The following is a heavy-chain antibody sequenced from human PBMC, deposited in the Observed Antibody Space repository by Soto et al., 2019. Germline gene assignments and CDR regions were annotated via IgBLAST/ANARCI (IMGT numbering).Heavy chain of an antibody. CDR2: MNPKSGYT. D-gene: IGHD2-21*01. CDR3: ARAYGDLDV. CDR1: GYTFSSYD. J-gene: IGHJ6*02. Sequence: QVQLVQSGAEVKKPGASVKVSCKASGYTFSSYDINWVRQATGQGLEWMGWMNPKSGYTGYAQKFQGRVTMTRDTSISTAYMEVSRLRSEDTAIYYCARAYGDLDVWGQGTTVTVS. V-gene: IGHV1-8*01.